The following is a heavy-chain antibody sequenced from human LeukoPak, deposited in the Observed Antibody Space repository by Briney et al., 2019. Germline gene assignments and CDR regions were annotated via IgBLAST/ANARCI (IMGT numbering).Heavy chain of an antibody. D-gene: IGHD3-3*01. V-gene: IGHV4-59*01. CDR1: DDSMSSYY. Sequence: SETLSLTCTVSDDSMSSYYWNWVRQPPGKGLEWIGYVYYSGSTNYNPSLKSRVTISVDTSKDQFSLKLSSVTAADTAVYYCARDRSPPYDFWSGYQPFPNYYYYYGMDVWGQGTTVTVSS. CDR3: ARDRSPPYDFWSGYQPFPNYYYYYGMDV. CDR2: VYYSGST. J-gene: IGHJ6*02.